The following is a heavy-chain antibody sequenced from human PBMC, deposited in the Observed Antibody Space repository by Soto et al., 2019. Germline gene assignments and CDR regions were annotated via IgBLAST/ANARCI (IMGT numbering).Heavy chain of an antibody. Sequence: ASVKVSCKVSGYTFTSYAMHWVRQAPGQRLEWMGWINAGNGNTKYSQKFQGRVTITRDTSASTAYMELSSLRSEDTAVYYCARDCSGGSCYSGAFDIWGQGTMVTVSS. CDR1: GYTFTSYA. CDR3: ARDCSGGSCYSGAFDI. J-gene: IGHJ3*02. CDR2: INAGNGNT. D-gene: IGHD2-15*01. V-gene: IGHV1-3*01.